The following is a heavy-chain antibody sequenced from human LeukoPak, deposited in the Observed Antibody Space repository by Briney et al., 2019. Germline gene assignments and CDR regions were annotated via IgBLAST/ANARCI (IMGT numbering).Heavy chain of an antibody. CDR2: INPNSGGT. V-gene: IGHV1-2*02. CDR1: GYTFTGYY. Sequence: ASVKVSCKASGYTFTGYYMHWVRQAPGQGLEWMGWINPNSGGTNYAQKFQGRVTMTRDTSISTAYMELSRLRSDDTAVCYCARKTSMIVKGAFDIWGQGTMVTVSS. CDR3: ARKTSMIVKGAFDI. J-gene: IGHJ3*02. D-gene: IGHD3-22*01.